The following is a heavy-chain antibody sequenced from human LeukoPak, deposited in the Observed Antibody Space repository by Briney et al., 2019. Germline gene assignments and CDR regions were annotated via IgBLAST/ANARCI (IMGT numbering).Heavy chain of an antibody. Sequence: SETLSLTCTVSGGSIVSYYWSWIRQPPGKGLEWIGYIYYTGSTNYNPSLKRGVTISVDTSKNQFSLKLSSVTAADTAVYYCARYLAAGYFDLWGRGPLV. CDR3: ARYLAAGYFDL. V-gene: IGHV4-59*08. D-gene: IGHD6-25*01. CDR2: IYYTGST. J-gene: IGHJ2*01. CDR1: GGSIVSYY.